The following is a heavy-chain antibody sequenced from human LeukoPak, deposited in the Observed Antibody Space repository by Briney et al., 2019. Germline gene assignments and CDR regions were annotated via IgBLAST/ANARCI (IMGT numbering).Heavy chain of an antibody. CDR2: IYYSGST. CDR1: AGSISSTSYY. D-gene: IGHD2-15*01. J-gene: IGHJ4*02. CDR3: ARARSGLDY. Sequence: SETLSLTCTVSAGSISSTSYYWGWTRQPPGKGLEWIGSIYYSGSTYYNPSLKSRVTISEDTSKNQFSLKLSSVTAADTAVYYCARARSGLDYWGQGTLVSVSS. V-gene: IGHV4-39*01.